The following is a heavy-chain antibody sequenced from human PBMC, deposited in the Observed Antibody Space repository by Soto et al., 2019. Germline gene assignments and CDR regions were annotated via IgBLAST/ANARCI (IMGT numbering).Heavy chain of an antibody. V-gene: IGHV4-34*01. CDR3: ARVSGSYYYGMDV. Sequence: NPSETLSLTCAVYGGSFSGYYWSWIRQPPGKGLEWIGEIYHSGSTNYNPSLKSRVTISVDKSKNQFSLKLSSVTAADTAVYYCARVSGSYYYGMDVWGQGITVTVSS. J-gene: IGHJ6*02. CDR2: IYHSGST. D-gene: IGHD1-26*01. CDR1: GGSFSGYY.